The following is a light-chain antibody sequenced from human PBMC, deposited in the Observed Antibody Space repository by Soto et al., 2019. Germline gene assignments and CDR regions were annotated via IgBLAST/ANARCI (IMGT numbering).Light chain of an antibody. V-gene: IGLV2-11*01. CDR1: SSDVGGYKS. J-gene: IGLJ1*01. Sequence: QSALTQPASVSGSPGQSITISCTGTSSDVGGYKSVSWYQQHPGKAPKLMIYDVTKRPSGVPDRFSGSKSANTASLTISGLQGDDEADYYCCSYAGSYTYLFGTGTKVTVL. CDR2: DVT. CDR3: CSYAGSYTYL.